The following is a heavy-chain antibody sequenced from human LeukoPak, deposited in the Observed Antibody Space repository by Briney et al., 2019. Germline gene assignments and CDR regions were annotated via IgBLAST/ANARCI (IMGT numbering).Heavy chain of an antibody. Sequence: PSDTLSLTCTVSGGSLNRYYGRWLRQPPGEALEWIGYIYHSGSANYKPSLKSRVTISVDTSKNQFSLKLSSVTAADTAVYYCARGRLVGDAFDIWGQGTMVTVSS. D-gene: IGHD3-10*01. V-gene: IGHV4-59*13. CDR2: IYHSGSA. CDR3: ARGRLVGDAFDI. CDR1: GGSLNRYY. J-gene: IGHJ3*02.